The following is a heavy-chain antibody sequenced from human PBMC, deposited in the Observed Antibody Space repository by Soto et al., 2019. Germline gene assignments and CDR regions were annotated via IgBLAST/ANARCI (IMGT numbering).Heavy chain of an antibody. Sequence: EVQLVESGGGLIQPGGSLRLSCAASGFTVSSNYMSWVRQAPGKGLEWVSVIYSGGSTYYADSVKGRFTISRDNSKNTLYLQMNSLRAEDTAVYYCARLGLAGYYTYYYGMDVWGQGTTVTVSS. CDR2: IYSGGST. J-gene: IGHJ6*02. CDR3: ARLGLAGYYTYYYGMDV. CDR1: GFTVSSNY. V-gene: IGHV3-53*01. D-gene: IGHD3-3*01.